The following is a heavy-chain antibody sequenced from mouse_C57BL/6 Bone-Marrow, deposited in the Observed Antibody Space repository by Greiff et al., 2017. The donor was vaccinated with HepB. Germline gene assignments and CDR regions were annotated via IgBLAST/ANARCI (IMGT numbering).Heavy chain of an antibody. CDR1: GFTFSSYG. CDR2: ISSGGSYT. CDR3: ARRAYYGSSHWYFDV. D-gene: IGHD1-1*01. J-gene: IGHJ1*03. Sequence: EVKLVESGGDLVKPGGSLKLSCAASGFTFSSYGMSWVRPTPDKRLEWVATISSGGSYTYYPDSVKGRFTISRDNAKNTLYLQMSSLKSEDTAMYYCARRAYYGSSHWYFDVWGTGTTVTVSS. V-gene: IGHV5-6*01.